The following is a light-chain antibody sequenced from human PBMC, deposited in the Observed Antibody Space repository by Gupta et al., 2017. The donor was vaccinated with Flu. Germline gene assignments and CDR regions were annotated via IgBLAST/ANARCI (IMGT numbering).Light chain of an antibody. J-gene: IGKJ3*01. V-gene: IGKV1-5*03. CDR2: KAS. CDR3: QQYNSDAAFT. CDR1: QSISSW. Sequence: DIQMTQSPSTLSASVGDRVTITCRASQSISSWLAWYQQKPGKVPQLLIYKASSLESGVPSRFSGSGSGTEFTLTISSLQPDDFATYYCQQYNSDAAFTFGPGTKVDIK.